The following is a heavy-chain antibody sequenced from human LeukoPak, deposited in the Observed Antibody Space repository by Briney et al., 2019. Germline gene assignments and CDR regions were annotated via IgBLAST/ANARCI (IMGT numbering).Heavy chain of an antibody. CDR1: GGSFSGYY. J-gene: IGHJ3*02. CDR3: ARHPPKWELLRGRAFDI. Sequence: SETLSLTCAVYGGSFSGYYWSWIRQPPGKGLEWIGEINHSGSTNYNPSLKSRVTISVDTSKNQFSLKLSSVTAADTAVYYCARHPPKWELLRGRAFDIWGQGTMVTVSS. D-gene: IGHD1-26*01. CDR2: INHSGST. V-gene: IGHV4-34*01.